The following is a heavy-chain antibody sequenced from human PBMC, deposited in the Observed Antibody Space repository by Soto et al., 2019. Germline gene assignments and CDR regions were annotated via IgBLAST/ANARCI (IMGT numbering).Heavy chain of an antibody. Sequence: QVQRVQSGAEVKKPGASVKVSCKASGFTFINYDLNWVRQAPGQGLEWMGWLSPHNLNTGNAEKFQGRLTLTLDTSINTAYVELSGLRSEDTAVYFCAGEPAYKHSAGWAHSFGMDVWGQGTMVIVSS. CDR1: GFTFINYD. CDR3: AGEPAYKHSAGWAHSFGMDV. V-gene: IGHV1-8*01. D-gene: IGHD6-19*01. CDR2: LSPHNLNT. J-gene: IGHJ6*02.